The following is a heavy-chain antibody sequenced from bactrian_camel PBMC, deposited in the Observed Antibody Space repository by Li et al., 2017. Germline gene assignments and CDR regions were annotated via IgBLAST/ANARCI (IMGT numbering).Heavy chain of an antibody. D-gene: IGHD6*01. CDR2: IRRGGVVT. Sequence: QLVESGGGLVQPGGSLRLSCAASGFSFSSYALSWVRQAPGKGLEWVSSIRRGGVVTYYADSLKGRFTISRDNARNTLYLQMNSLKHEDTAVYYCAADDVPRWLVAGRGENYWGRGTQVTVS. V-gene: IGHV3S31*01. J-gene: IGHJ4*01. CDR3: AADDVPRWLVAGRGENY. CDR1: GFSFSSYA.